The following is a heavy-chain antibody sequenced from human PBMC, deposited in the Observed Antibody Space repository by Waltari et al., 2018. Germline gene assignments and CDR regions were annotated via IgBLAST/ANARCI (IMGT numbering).Heavy chain of an antibody. CDR3: ARQAYGSGSYHIY. J-gene: IGHJ4*02. D-gene: IGHD3-10*01. Sequence: QVQLQESGPGLVKPSETLSLTCAVSGSSIRSGHYWGGVWQPPGKGLEWIGSIYHSGITYYNPSLKSRVTISVDTSKNQFSLKLSSVTAADTAVYYCARQAYGSGSYHIYWGQGTLVTVSS. CDR1: GSSIRSGHY. V-gene: IGHV4-38-2*01. CDR2: IYHSGIT.